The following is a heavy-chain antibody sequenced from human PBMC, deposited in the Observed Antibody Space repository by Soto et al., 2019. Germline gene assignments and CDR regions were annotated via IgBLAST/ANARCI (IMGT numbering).Heavy chain of an antibody. CDR1: GFTFTNYG. Sequence: QVHLVESGGGVVQPGKSLRLSCAASGFTFTNYGIHWVRQAPGKGLLWLGVVSYTGDNRYYADSVRGRFTISRDNSKSTLFLQMDSLRPEDTAVYYCAKDRGMGDYWSGNYYGMDVWGQGTTVTVSS. CDR2: VSYTGDNR. CDR3: AKDRGMGDYWSGNYYGMDV. V-gene: IGHV3-30*18. D-gene: IGHD3-3*01. J-gene: IGHJ6*02.